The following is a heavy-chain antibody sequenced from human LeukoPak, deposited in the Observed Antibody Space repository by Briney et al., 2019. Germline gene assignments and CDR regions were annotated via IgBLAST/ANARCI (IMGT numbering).Heavy chain of an antibody. CDR2: ISTSGSTT. Sequence: GGSLRLSCAASGFTFSDYEINWVRQAPGKGLEWVSCISTSGSTTYYADSVKGRFTISRDNAKNSLFLQMNTLTAEDTAVYYCARGALRVFDYWGQGTPVTVSS. D-gene: IGHD4/OR15-4a*01. CDR3: ARGALRVFDY. V-gene: IGHV3-48*03. J-gene: IGHJ4*02. CDR1: GFTFSDYE.